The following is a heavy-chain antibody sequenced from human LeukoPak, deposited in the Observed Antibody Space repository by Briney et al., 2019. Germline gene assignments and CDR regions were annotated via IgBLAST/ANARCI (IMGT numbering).Heavy chain of an antibody. CDR2: ISYDGSNK. J-gene: IGHJ6*03. Sequence: GASVKVFCKASGYTFTGYYMHWVRQAPGKGLEWVAVISYDGSNKYYADSVKGRFTISRDNSKNTLYLQMNSLRAEDTAVYYCARASVGWWHDRPYYMDVWGKGTTVTVSS. CDR3: ARASVGWWHDRPYYMDV. D-gene: IGHD2-8*02. V-gene: IGHV3-30*04. CDR1: GYTFTGYY.